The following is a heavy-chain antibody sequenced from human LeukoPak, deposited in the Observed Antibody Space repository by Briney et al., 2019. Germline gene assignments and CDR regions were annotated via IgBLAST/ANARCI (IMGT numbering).Heavy chain of an antibody. V-gene: IGHV3-23*01. CDR3: ARPGLVGYYYDSSGYPYFDY. CDR1: GFTFSSYA. J-gene: IGHJ4*02. Sequence: PGGSLRLSCAASGFTFSSYAMSWVRQAPGKGLEWVSAISGSGGSTYYADSVKGRFTISRDNSKNTLYLQMNSLRAEDTAVYYCARPGLVGYYYDSSGYPYFDYWGQGTLVTVS. D-gene: IGHD3-22*01. CDR2: ISGSGGST.